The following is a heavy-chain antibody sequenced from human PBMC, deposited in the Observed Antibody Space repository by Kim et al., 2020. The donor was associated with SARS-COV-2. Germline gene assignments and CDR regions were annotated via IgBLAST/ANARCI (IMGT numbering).Heavy chain of an antibody. Sequence: GGSLRLSCAASGYMFSNYGMHWVRQAPGKGLEWVAVTWFDGSQKYYADSVKGRFSISKDNSKSTLFLQMNSLRAEDTAVYYCARWIGDRVFYMDVWGQGTTVTVSS. CDR1: GYMFSNYG. CDR2: TWFDGSQK. D-gene: IGHD3-10*01. CDR3: ARWIGDRVFYMDV. V-gene: IGHV3-33*08. J-gene: IGHJ6*02.